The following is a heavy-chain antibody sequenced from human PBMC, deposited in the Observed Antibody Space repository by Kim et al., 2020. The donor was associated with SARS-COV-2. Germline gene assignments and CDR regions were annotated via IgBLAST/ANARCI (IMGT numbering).Heavy chain of an antibody. Sequence: GSLRLPCAASGFTFSSYWMSWVRQAPGKGLEWVANIKQGGSEKYYVDSVKGRFTISRDNAKNSLYLQMNSLRAEDTAVYYCAREGTGYYNYYYYYYGMDVWGQGTTVTVSS. V-gene: IGHV3-7*03. CDR1: GFTFSSYW. CDR2: IKQGGSEK. J-gene: IGHJ6*02. D-gene: IGHD3-9*01. CDR3: AREGTGYYNYYYYYYGMDV.